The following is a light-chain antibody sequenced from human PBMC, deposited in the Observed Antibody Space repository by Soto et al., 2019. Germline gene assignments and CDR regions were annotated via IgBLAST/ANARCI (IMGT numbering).Light chain of an antibody. CDR1: QSVSSSY. V-gene: IGKV3-20*01. CDR3: QQYGSSPRT. Sequence: SGFTQSPGTLSLSPGERATLSFRASQSVSSSYLAWYQQKPGQAPRLLIYGASSRATGIPDRFSGSGSGTDFTLTISRLEPEDFAVYYCQQYGSSPRTFGQGTKVDIK. J-gene: IGKJ2*01. CDR2: GAS.